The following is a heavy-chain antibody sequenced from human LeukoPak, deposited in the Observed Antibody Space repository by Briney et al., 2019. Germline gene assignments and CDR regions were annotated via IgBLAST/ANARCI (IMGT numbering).Heavy chain of an antibody. Sequence: GSLRHSCTASGFTFGDYAMSWVRPAPGKGREWVGFIRSKAYGGTTEYAASVKGRFTISRDDSKSIAYLQMNSLKTEDTAVYYCTRTGAHYPYGYWGQGTLVTVSS. J-gene: IGHJ4*02. V-gene: IGHV3-49*04. CDR2: IRSKAYGGTT. CDR1: GFTFGDYA. CDR3: TRTGAHYPYGY. D-gene: IGHD2-8*01.